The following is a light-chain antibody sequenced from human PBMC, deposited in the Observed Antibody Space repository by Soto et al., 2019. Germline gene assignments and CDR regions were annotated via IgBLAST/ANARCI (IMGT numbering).Light chain of an antibody. CDR3: CSYAGRYTPYV. CDR1: SSDVGGYNY. CDR2: DVN. Sequence: VLTQPRSVSGSPGQSVTISCTGTSSDVGGYNYVSWYQQHPGKAPKLIIHDVNKRPSGVPERFSGSKSGNTASLTISGLQAEDESDYYCCSYAGRYTPYVFGTGTKV. J-gene: IGLJ1*01. V-gene: IGLV2-11*01.